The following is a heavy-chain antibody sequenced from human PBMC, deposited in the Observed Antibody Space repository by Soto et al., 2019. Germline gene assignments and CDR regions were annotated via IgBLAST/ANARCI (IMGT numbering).Heavy chain of an antibody. Sequence: GGSLRLSCAASGFTFSSYEMNWVRQSPGKGLEWVSYISSSGSTIYYADSVKGRFTISRDNAKNSLYLQMNSLRAEDTAVYYCAREEDTAMVRSYYYYGMDVWGQGTTVTVSS. CDR1: GFTFSSYE. V-gene: IGHV3-48*03. J-gene: IGHJ6*02. D-gene: IGHD5-18*01. CDR2: ISSSGSTI. CDR3: AREEDTAMVRSYYYYGMDV.